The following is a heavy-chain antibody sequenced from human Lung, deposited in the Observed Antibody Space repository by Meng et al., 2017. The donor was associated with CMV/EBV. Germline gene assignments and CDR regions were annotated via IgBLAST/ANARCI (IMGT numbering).Heavy chain of an antibody. CDR2: IIPIFGEA. CDR1: GDTFSSYT. J-gene: IGHJ4*02. Sequence: QVQLVQSGAEMKKPGYSMQFSCKASGDTFSSYTFSWARQAPGQGLEWMGGIIPIFGEAKYAQKFQGRVTIIADESTSTVYMDLRRLRSEDTAMYYCARHPSSDSSGYYNEEPSWGQGTLVTVSS. CDR3: ARHPSSDSSGYYNEEPS. V-gene: IGHV1-69*12. D-gene: IGHD3-22*01.